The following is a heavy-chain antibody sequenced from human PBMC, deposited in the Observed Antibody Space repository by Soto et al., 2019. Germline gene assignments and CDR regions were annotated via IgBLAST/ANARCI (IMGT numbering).Heavy chain of an antibody. Sequence: ASVKVSCKASGYTLTSYGISWVRQAPGQGLEWMGWINTYNRGTNYAQKLQGRVTMTTDTSTSTAYMELRSLRSDDTAVYYCARDVAGIAAAGYPPDNAFDYWGQGTLVTVSS. CDR1: GYTLTSYG. D-gene: IGHD6-13*01. J-gene: IGHJ4*02. CDR3: ARDVAGIAAAGYPPDNAFDY. V-gene: IGHV1-18*01. CDR2: INTYNRGT.